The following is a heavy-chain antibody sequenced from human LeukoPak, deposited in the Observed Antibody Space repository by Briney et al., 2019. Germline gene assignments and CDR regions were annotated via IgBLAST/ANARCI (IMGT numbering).Heavy chain of an antibody. V-gene: IGHV1-18*04. CDR2: ISGYNSKP. Sequence: ASVKVSCKASGYTFTGYYMHWVRQAPGQGLEWMGWISGYNSKPFYAQKFQGRVTMTTDTSTSTAYMELRSLRSDDTAVYYCARFGLGKHIEVAGIPFDIWGQGTMVTVSS. D-gene: IGHD6-19*01. J-gene: IGHJ3*02. CDR3: ARFGLGKHIEVAGIPFDI. CDR1: GYTFTGYY.